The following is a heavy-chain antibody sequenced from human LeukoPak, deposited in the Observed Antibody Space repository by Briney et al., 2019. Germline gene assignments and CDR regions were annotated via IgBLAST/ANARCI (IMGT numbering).Heavy chain of an antibody. V-gene: IGHV4-59*01. Sequence: SETLSLTCTVSGGSINSYYWSWIRQPPGKGLEWIGYIYYSGSTNYNPSLKSRVTISVDTSKNQFSLKLSSVTAADTAVYYCARGPPTYYYDSSGYYLDYWGQGTLVTVSS. CDR1: GGSINSYY. D-gene: IGHD3-22*01. CDR3: ARGPPTYYYDSSGYYLDY. CDR2: IYYSGST. J-gene: IGHJ4*02.